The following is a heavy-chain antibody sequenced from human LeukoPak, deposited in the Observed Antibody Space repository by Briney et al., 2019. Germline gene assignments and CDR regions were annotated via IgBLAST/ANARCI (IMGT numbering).Heavy chain of an antibody. D-gene: IGHD7-27*01. Sequence: SETLSLTCSVCGDFISIGGYYWSWIRRHPGKGLERLGYIYYNGNTYYNPSLKGRVTISLDTSQKQFSLTVRSVTAADTAIYYCARDPQLGIGRPSDDFDIWGQGTMVTVSS. CDR2: IYYNGNT. CDR3: ARDPQLGIGRPSDDFDI. J-gene: IGHJ3*02. CDR1: GDFISIGGYY. V-gene: IGHV4-31*03.